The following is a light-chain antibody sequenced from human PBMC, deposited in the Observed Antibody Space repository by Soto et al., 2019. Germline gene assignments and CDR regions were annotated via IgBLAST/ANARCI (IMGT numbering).Light chain of an antibody. CDR1: SSDVGGYNS. CDR2: EVN. Sequence: QSVLTQPPSASGSPGQSVAISCTGTSSDVGGYNSVSWYQQHPGRAPKLIISEVNKRPSGVPDRFSGSKSGNTASLTVSGLQNEDEADYYCTSYAGGKKVFGTGTKLTVL. CDR3: TSYAGGKKV. V-gene: IGLV2-8*01. J-gene: IGLJ1*01.